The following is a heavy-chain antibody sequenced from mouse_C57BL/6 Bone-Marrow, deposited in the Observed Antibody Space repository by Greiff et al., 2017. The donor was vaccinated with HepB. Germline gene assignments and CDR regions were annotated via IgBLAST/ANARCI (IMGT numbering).Heavy chain of an antibody. CDR3: ARTPFITTVVAKAY. CDR2: IYPRSGNT. CDR1: GYTFTSYG. Sequence: QVQLKQSGAELARPGASVKLSCKASGYTFTSYGISWVKQRTGQGLEWIGEIYPRSGNTYYNEKFKGKATLTADKSSSTAYMELRSLTSEDSAVYFCARTPFITTVVAKAYWGQGTLVTVSA. J-gene: IGHJ3*01. V-gene: IGHV1-81*01. D-gene: IGHD1-1*01.